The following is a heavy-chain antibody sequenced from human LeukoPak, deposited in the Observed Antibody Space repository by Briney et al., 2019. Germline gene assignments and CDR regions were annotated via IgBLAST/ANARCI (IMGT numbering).Heavy chain of an antibody. CDR1: GGSISSGSYY. V-gene: IGHV4-61*02. CDR3: ARGRYYDFWSGYSPDYYYYMDV. Sequence: SQTLSLTCTVSGGSISSGSYYWSWIRQPAGKGLEWIGRIYTSGSTNYNPSLKSRVTMSVDTSENQFSLKLSSVTAADTAVYYCARGRYYDFWSGYSPDYYYYMDVWGKGTTVTVSS. J-gene: IGHJ6*03. CDR2: IYTSGST. D-gene: IGHD3-3*01.